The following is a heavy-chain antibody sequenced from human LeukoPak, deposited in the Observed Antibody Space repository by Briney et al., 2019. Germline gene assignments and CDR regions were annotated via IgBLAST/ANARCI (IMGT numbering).Heavy chain of an antibody. V-gene: IGHV4-39*07. CDR1: GGSISSSSYY. J-gene: IGHJ4*02. CDR2: IYYSGST. Sequence: SETLSLTCTVSGGSISSSSYYWGWIRHPPGKGLEWIGSIYYSGSTYYNPSLKSRVTISVDTSKNQFSLKLSSVTAADTAVYYCAHLDHYDLHFDYWGQGTLVTVSS. CDR3: AHLDHYDLHFDY. D-gene: IGHD3-22*01.